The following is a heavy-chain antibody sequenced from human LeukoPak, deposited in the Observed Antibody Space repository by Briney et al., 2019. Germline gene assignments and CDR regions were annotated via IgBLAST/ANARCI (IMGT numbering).Heavy chain of an antibody. V-gene: IGHV1-69*13. CDR2: IIPIFGTA. J-gene: IGHJ5*02. Sequence: SVKVSCKASGYTFTGYYMHWVRQAPGQGLEWMGGIIPIFGTANYAQKFQGRVTITADESTSTAYMELSSLRSEDTAVYYCARMRIAVAGTSYWFDPWGQGTLVTVSS. CDR1: GYTFTGYY. D-gene: IGHD6-19*01. CDR3: ARMRIAVAGTSYWFDP.